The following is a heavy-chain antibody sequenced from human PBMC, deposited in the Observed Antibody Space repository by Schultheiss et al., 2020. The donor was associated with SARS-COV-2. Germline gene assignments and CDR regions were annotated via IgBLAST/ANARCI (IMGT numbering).Heavy chain of an antibody. CDR1: GGSFSGYY. V-gene: IGHV4-34*01. CDR2: INHSGST. Sequence: GSLRLSCAVYGGSFSGYYWSWIRQPPGKGLEWIGEINHSGSTNYNPSLKSRVTISVDTSKNQFSLKLSSVTAADTAVYYCARHSIATLNLFDYWGQGTLVTVSS. D-gene: IGHD6-6*01. CDR3: ARHSIATLNLFDY. J-gene: IGHJ4*02.